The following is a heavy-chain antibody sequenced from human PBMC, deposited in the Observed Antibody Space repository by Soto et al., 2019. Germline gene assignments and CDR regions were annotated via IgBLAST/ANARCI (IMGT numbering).Heavy chain of an antibody. D-gene: IGHD2-21*02. CDR2: INAGNGNT. CDR3: AKVKFVGAYCGGDCSYDY. CDR1: GYAFTWFN. J-gene: IGHJ4*02. V-gene: IGHV1-3*01. Sequence: GASVKVSCKASGYAFTWFNIHWVRQAPGQRLEWMGWINAGNGNTKYSQNFQDRVTFTRDTSKNTLYLQMNSLRAEDTAVYYCAKVKFVGAYCGGDCSYDYWGQGTLVTVSS.